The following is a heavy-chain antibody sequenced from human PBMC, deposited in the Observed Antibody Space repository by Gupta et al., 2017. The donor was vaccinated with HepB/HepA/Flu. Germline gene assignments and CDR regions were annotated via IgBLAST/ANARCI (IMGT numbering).Heavy chain of an antibody. D-gene: IGHD6-19*01. Sequence: QVQLVESGGGVVQPGRSLRLSCAAYGFTFNNYGMHWVRQAPGKGLEWVAVISYDGSNKYYGDSVKGRLTISRDDSKNTLYLQMNSLRIEDTAVYYCAKSSGRQYYYMDVWGKGTTVTVSS. CDR1: GFTFNNYG. CDR3: AKSSGRQYYYMDV. J-gene: IGHJ6*03. CDR2: ISYDGSNK. V-gene: IGHV3-30*18.